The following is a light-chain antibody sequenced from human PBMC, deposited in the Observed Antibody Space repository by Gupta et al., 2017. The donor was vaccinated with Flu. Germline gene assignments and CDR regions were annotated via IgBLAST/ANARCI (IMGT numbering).Light chain of an antibody. Sequence: VDRVTITCRGSQGIRNDLGWYQQKPGKAPKLLISGASTLQSGVPSRFSGSGSGTDFTLTISSLQPEDFATYYCLQDYNYPRTFGQGTKVEIK. V-gene: IGKV1-6*01. CDR2: GAS. J-gene: IGKJ1*01. CDR3: LQDYNYPRT. CDR1: QGIRND.